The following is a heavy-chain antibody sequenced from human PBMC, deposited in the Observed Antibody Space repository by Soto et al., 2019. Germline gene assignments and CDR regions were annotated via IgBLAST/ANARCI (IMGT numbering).Heavy chain of an antibody. CDR1: GGSISSYY. V-gene: IGHV4-4*07. CDR2: IYTSGST. D-gene: IGHD3-3*01. J-gene: IGHJ6*02. CDR3: ARDSFWNIWDYDFWSGYYRDYYYGMDV. Sequence: SETLSLTCTVSGGSISSYYWSWIRQPAGKGLEWIGRIYTSGSTNYDPSLKSRVTMSVDTSKNQFSLKLSSVTAADTAVYYCARDSFWNIWDYDFWSGYYRDYYYGMDVWGQGTTVTVSS.